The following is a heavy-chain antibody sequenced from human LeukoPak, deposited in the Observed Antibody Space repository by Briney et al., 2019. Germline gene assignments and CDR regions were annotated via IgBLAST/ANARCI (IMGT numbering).Heavy chain of an antibody. CDR2: ISYDGGNK. CDR1: GFTFSSYS. CDR3: ARDKAVAGTRFDY. Sequence: GESLRLSCAASGFTFSSYSMHWVRQAPGKGLEWVAVISYDGGNKYYADSVKGRFTISRDNSKNTLYLQMNSLRAEDTAVYYCARDKAVAGTRFDYWGQGTLVTVSS. J-gene: IGHJ4*02. V-gene: IGHV3-30*03. D-gene: IGHD6-19*01.